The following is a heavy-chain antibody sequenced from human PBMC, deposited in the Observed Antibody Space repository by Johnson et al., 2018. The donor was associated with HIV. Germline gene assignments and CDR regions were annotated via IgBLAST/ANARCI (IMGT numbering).Heavy chain of an antibody. V-gene: IGHV3-11*04. CDR2: ISSSGISI. D-gene: IGHD3-16*02. CDR1: GFTFSDYY. Sequence: QVQLVESGGGLVKPGGSLRLSCAASGFTFSDYYMSWIRQAPGKGLECLSYISSSGISIYYIDSVKGRFTISRDNAKNSLYLQMNSLRAEDTAVYYCARWNMITFGGVIVKAGAFDIWGQGTMVTVSS. J-gene: IGHJ3*02. CDR3: ARWNMITFGGVIVKAGAFDI.